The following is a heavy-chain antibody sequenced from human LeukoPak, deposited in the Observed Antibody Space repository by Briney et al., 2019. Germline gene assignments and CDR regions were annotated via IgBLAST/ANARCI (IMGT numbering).Heavy chain of an antibody. CDR1: GFTFSNAW. D-gene: IGHD6-13*01. Sequence: GGSLRLSCAASGFTFSNAWMSWVRQAPGKGLEWVGRIKSKTDGGTTDYAAPVKGRFTISRDDSKNTLYLQMNSLKTEDTAVYYCTTDQRPIAAAGSFDYWGQGTLVTVSS. CDR2: IKSKTDGGTT. J-gene: IGHJ4*02. V-gene: IGHV3-15*01. CDR3: TTDQRPIAAAGSFDY.